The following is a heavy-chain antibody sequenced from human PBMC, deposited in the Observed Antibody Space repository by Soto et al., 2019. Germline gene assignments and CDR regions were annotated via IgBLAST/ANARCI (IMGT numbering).Heavy chain of an antibody. CDR1: GFTFTKVW. CDR3: TTELIRGVDH. D-gene: IGHD3-10*01. CDR2: IKSKTEGGTT. Sequence: PGGSLRLSCAASGFTFTKVWMNWVRQAPGKGLEWVGRIKSKTEGGTTDYAAPVKGRFTISRDDSENTLYLQMNSLKTEDTAVYYCTTELIRGVDHWGHGT. V-gene: IGHV3-15*07. J-gene: IGHJ4*01.